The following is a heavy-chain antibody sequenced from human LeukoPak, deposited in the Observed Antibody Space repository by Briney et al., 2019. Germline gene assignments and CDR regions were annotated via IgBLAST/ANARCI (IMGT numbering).Heavy chain of an antibody. D-gene: IGHD5-18*01. Sequence: GGSRRLSCAASGFTFDDYAMNWVRQVPGWGLEWVSGINWNGRITEYADSVKDRFTISRQNTKNSLYLYMNNLGGEDTALYFCARGSVQLWLRDTYYYMDVWGKGTTVTVSS. J-gene: IGHJ6*03. CDR3: ARGSVQLWLRDTYYYMDV. CDR1: GFTFDDYA. V-gene: IGHV3-20*04. CDR2: INWNGRIT.